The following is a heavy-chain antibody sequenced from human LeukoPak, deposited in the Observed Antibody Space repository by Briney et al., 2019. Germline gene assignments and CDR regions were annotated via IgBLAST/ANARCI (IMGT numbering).Heavy chain of an antibody. Sequence: PVGSLRLSCAASGFTFNRSWMNWVREAPGKGLEWVANMDPSGSQKRYVDPVKGRITISTDNPGTSLYLELYSLRAEATAIYYCAIWASGNYWGQGTPVTVSS. CDR1: GFTFNRSW. CDR3: AIWASGNY. D-gene: IGHD3-10*01. V-gene: IGHV3-7*01. J-gene: IGHJ4*02. CDR2: MDPSGSQK.